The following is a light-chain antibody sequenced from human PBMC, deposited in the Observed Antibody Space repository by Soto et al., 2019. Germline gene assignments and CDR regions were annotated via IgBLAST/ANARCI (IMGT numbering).Light chain of an antibody. V-gene: IGKV3D-15*01. CDR1: QSVSSN. J-gene: IGKJ5*01. CDR3: QQYNNWPPIT. CDR2: GAS. Sequence: ESVLTQSPGTLSLSPGERATLSCRASQSVSSNYLAWYQQKPGQAPRLLIYGASTRATGIPDRFSGSESGTEFTLTISSLQSEDFAVYYCQQYNNWPPITFGQGTRLEIK.